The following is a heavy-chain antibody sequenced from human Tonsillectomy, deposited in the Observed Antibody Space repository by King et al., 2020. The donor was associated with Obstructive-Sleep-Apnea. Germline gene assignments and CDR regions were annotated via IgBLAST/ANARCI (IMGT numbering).Heavy chain of an antibody. J-gene: IGHJ2*01. CDR2: IKSKTDAETR. CDR3: SSTYYYDSSGLDL. Sequence: VQLVESGGGLVKPGGSLRLACIASGFTFNKAWMSWVGQAPGKGREWIGGIKSKTDAETRDYPAPVKGRFTLSRDESKNTLYLHMNSLKTEETAMYSCSSTYYYDSSGLDLWGRGTLVTVSS. CDR1: GFTFNKAW. V-gene: IGHV3-15*01. D-gene: IGHD3-22*01.